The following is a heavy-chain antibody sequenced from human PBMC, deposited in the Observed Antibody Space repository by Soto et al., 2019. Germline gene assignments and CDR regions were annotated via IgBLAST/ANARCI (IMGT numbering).Heavy chain of an antibody. CDR3: ARTFRYCSSTSCYSSYYYGMDV. J-gene: IGHJ6*02. D-gene: IGHD2-2*01. V-gene: IGHV1-69*06. Sequence: SVKVSCKASGGTFSSYAISWVRQAPGQGLEWMGGIIPIFGTANYAQKFQGQVTISADKSISTAYLQWSSLKASDTAMYYCARTFRYCSSTSCYSSYYYGMDVWGQGTTVTVSS. CDR1: GGTFSSYA. CDR2: IIPIFGTA.